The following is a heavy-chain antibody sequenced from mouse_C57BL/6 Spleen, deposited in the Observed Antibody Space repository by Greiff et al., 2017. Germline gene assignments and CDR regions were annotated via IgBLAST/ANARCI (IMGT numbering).Heavy chain of an antibody. CDR3: ARHYGSSGDYFDY. CDR2: IHPNSGST. D-gene: IGHD1-1*01. Sequence: QVQLQQPGAELVKPGASVKLSCKASGYTFTSYWMHWVKQRPGQGLAWIGMIHPNSGSTNYNEKFKSKATLTVDKSSSTAYMQLSSLTSEDSAVYYCARHYGSSGDYFDYWGQGTTLTVSS. V-gene: IGHV1-64*01. J-gene: IGHJ2*01. CDR1: GYTFTSYW.